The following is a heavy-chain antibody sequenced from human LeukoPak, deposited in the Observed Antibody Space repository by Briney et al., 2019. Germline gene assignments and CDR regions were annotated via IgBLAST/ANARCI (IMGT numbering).Heavy chain of an antibody. CDR3: ATAGRLRYFPSDY. J-gene: IGHJ4*02. V-gene: IGHV1-24*01. Sequence: ASVKVSCKVSGYTLTELSMHWVRQAPGKGLEWMGGFDPEDGETIYAQKFQGRVTMTEDTSTDTAYMELSSLRSEGTAVYYCATAGRLRYFPSDYWGQGTLVTVSS. CDR1: GYTLTELS. D-gene: IGHD3-9*01. CDR2: FDPEDGET.